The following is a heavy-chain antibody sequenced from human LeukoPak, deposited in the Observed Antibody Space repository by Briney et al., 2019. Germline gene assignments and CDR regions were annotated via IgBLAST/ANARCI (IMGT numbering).Heavy chain of an antibody. Sequence: SVKVSCKASGGTFSSYAISWVRQAPGHGLEWMGGIIPIFGTANYAQKFQGRVTITADESTSTAYMELSSLRSEDTAVYYCARGSGEAYYFDYLGQGTLVTVSS. CDR3: ARGSGEAYYFDY. CDR2: IIPIFGTA. V-gene: IGHV1-69*13. CDR1: GGTFSSYA. D-gene: IGHD2-15*01. J-gene: IGHJ4*02.